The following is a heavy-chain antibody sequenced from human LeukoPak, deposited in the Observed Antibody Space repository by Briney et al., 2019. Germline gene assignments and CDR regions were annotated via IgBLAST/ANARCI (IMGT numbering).Heavy chain of an antibody. D-gene: IGHD3-9*01. CDR1: GFTFSNAW. CDR3: ARDSSAIYYFDY. Sequence: GGSLRLSCAASGFTFSNAWMSWVRQAPGKGLEWVSSISSSSSYIYYADSVKGRFTISRDNAKNSLYLQMNSLRAEDTAVYYCARDSSAIYYFDYWGQGTLVTVSS. CDR2: ISSSSSYI. V-gene: IGHV3-21*01. J-gene: IGHJ4*02.